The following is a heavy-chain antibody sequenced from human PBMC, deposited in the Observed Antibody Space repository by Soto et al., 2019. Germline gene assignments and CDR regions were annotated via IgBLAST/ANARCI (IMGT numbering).Heavy chain of an antibody. CDR1: GGSISSGDYY. Sequence: TLSLTCTVSGGSISSGDYYWSWIRQPPGKGLEWIGYIYYSGSTYYNPSLKSRVTISVDTSKNQFSLKLSSVTAADTAVYYCARDCRSSWNWFDPWGQGTLVTVSS. CDR3: ARDCRSSWNWFDP. D-gene: IGHD6-13*01. CDR2: IYYSGST. J-gene: IGHJ5*02. V-gene: IGHV4-30-4*01.